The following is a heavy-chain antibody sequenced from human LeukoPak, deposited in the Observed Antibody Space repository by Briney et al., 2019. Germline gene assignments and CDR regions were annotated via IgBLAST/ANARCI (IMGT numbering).Heavy chain of an antibody. CDR2: IYYSGST. V-gene: IGHV4-59*12. CDR1: GGSISSYY. CDR3: ARERLSYYYMDA. Sequence: KSSETLSLTCTVSGGSISSYYWSWIRQPPGKGLEWIGYIYYSGSTNYNPSLKSRVTISVDTSKNQFSLKLSSVTAADTAVYYCARERLSYYYMDAWGKGTTVTVSS. D-gene: IGHD1-1*01. J-gene: IGHJ6*03.